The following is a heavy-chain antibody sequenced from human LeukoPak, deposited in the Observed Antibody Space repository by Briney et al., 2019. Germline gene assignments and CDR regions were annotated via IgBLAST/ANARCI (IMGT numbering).Heavy chain of an antibody. D-gene: IGHD2-21*02. CDR3: ARGVTPYYGMDV. CDR1: GFTVSSNY. CDR2: IYSGGST. Sequence: QSGGSLRLSCAASGFTVSSNYMSWVRQAPGKGLEWVSVIYSGGSTYYADSVKGRFTISRDNSKNSLYLQMNSLRAEDTAVYYCARGVTPYYGMDVWGQGTTVTVSS. J-gene: IGHJ6*02. V-gene: IGHV3-53*01.